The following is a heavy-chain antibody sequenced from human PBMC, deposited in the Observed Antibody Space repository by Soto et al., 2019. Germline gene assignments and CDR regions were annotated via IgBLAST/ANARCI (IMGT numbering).Heavy chain of an antibody. CDR3: ARDIRGAN. Sequence: SLRLSCAASGFTLSDHYMTWVRQVPGKGLEWVSYISASSTTIYYADSVKGRLTISRDNAKNSLFLQMNSLRAEDTAVYYCARDIRGANWGQGTLVTVSS. CDR2: ISASSTTI. V-gene: IGHV3-11*01. CDR1: GFTLSDHY. J-gene: IGHJ4*02.